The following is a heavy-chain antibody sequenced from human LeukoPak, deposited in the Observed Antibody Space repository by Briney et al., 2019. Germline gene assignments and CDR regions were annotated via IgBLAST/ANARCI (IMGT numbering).Heavy chain of an antibody. D-gene: IGHD3-22*01. Sequence: GGSLRLSCAASGFTFNSYAMSWVRQAPGKGLEWVSPISGSGGNTFYADSVKGRFTISRDNSKNTLYLQTNSLKAEDTAVYYCAIDQCRLHSYDGSTFDYWGQGTLVSVSS. V-gene: IGHV3-23*01. J-gene: IGHJ4*02. CDR1: GFTFNSYA. CDR3: AIDQCRLHSYDGSTFDY. CDR2: ISGSGGNT.